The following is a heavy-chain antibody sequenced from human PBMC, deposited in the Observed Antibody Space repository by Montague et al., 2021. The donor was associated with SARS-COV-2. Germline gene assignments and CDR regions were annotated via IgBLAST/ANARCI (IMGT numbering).Heavy chain of an antibody. CDR1: GYTFSAYY. CDR3: ARDLVVSHAMDV. J-gene: IGHJ6*02. CDR2: INPNRGGT. D-gene: IGHD3-22*01. V-gene: IGHV1-2*02. Sequence: SVKVSCKASGYTFSAYYIHWLRQAPGQELEHMGWINPNRGGTNFAQRFHGRVTLTRDTSISTVHMELTRLTSDDTAVYYCARDLVVSHAMDVWGQGTTVTVSS.